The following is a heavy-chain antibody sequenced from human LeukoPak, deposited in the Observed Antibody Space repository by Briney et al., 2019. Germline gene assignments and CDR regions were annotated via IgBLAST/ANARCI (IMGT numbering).Heavy chain of an antibody. J-gene: IGHJ3*02. V-gene: IGHV1-2*02. D-gene: IGHD5-12*01. CDR3: ARMDGYSGYDYASGDAFDI. CDR1: GYTFTSYA. CDR2: INPNSGGT. Sequence: ASVKVSCKASGYTFTSYAMNWVRQAPGQGLEWMGWINPNSGGTNYAQRFQGRVTMTRDMSISTAYMELSRLRSDDTAVYYCARMDGYSGYDYASGDAFDIWGQGTMVTVSS.